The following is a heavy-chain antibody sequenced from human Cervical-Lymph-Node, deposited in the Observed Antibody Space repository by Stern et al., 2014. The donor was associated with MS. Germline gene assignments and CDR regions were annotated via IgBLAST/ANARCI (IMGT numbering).Heavy chain of an antibody. J-gene: IGHJ4*02. CDR2: INPNSGGT. D-gene: IGHD3-22*01. V-gene: IGHV1-2*04. CDR3: ARGRYYYDSSGYYPFDY. CDR1: GYTFTGYY. Sequence: QVQLVQSGAEVKKPGASVKVSCKASGYTFTGYYMHWVRQAPGQGLEWMGWINPNSGGTNYAQKFQGWVTMTRDTSISTAYMELSRLRSDDTAVYYCARGRYYYDSSGYYPFDYWGQGTLVTVSS.